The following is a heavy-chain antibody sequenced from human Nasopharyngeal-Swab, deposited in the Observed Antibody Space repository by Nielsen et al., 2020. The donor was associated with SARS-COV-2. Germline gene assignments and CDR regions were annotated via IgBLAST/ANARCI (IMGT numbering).Heavy chain of an antibody. J-gene: IGHJ1*01. CDR3: AKPYSVWFGELFPAEYFQH. V-gene: IGHV3-30*18. CDR1: GFTFSSYG. D-gene: IGHD3-10*01. CDR2: ISYDGSNK. Sequence: GESLKISCAASGFTFSSYGMHWVRQAPGKGLEWVAVISYDGSNKYYADSVKGRFTISRDNSKNTLYPQMNSLRAEDTAVYYCAKPYSVWFGELFPAEYFQHWGQGTLVTVSS.